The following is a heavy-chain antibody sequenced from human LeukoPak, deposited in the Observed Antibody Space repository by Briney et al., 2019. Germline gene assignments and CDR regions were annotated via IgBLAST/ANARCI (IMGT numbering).Heavy chain of an antibody. J-gene: IGHJ4*02. D-gene: IGHD6-19*01. CDR2: ISGGGGST. CDR1: GFTFSSYA. Sequence: GGSLRLSCAASGFTFSSYAMSWVRQAPGKGPEWVSAISGGGGSTYYADSVKGRFTISRDNSKNTLCLQMNSLRAEDTAVYYCATYSSGWAHTPFDYWGQGTLVTVSS. CDR3: ATYSSGWAHTPFDY. V-gene: IGHV3-23*01.